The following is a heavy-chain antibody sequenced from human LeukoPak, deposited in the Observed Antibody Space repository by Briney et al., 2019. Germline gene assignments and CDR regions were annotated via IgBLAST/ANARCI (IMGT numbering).Heavy chain of an antibody. CDR3: ARSASTIRVPMVRGVHYFDS. Sequence: SETLSLTCTVSGGSISSYYWSWIRQPPGKGLGWIGYIYYSGSTNYNPSLKSRVTISVDTSKNQFSLKLTSVTAADTAVYYCARSASTIRVPMVRGVHYFDSWGQGTLVTVSS. D-gene: IGHD3-10*01. V-gene: IGHV4-59*01. CDR2: IYYSGST. J-gene: IGHJ4*02. CDR1: GGSISSYY.